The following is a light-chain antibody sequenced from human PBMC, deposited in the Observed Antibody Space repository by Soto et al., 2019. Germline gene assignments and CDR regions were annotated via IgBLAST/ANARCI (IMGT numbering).Light chain of an antibody. CDR1: QSVKTH. CDR2: DAS. V-gene: IGKV3-15*01. CDR3: QQYVHWPRT. Sequence: EIVMTQSPATLSVSPGERATLSCWASQSVKTHLAWYQQKPGQAPRLLIYDASARVAGIPARFSGSGSGTEFTLTISSLQSEDVAVYYCQQYVHWPRTFGQGTKVDIK. J-gene: IGKJ1*01.